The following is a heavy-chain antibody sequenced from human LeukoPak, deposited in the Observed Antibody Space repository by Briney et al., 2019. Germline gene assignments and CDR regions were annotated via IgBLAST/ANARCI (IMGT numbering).Heavy chain of an antibody. Sequence: SETLSLTCTVSGGSISSYYWSWIRQPPGKGLEWIGYIYYSGSTNYNPSLKSRVTISVDTSKNQSSLKLSSVTAADTAVYYCARVDYYDSSGYYGNAFDIWGQGTMVTVSS. CDR1: GGSISSYY. CDR2: IYYSGST. V-gene: IGHV4-59*01. J-gene: IGHJ3*02. CDR3: ARVDYYDSSGYYGNAFDI. D-gene: IGHD3-22*01.